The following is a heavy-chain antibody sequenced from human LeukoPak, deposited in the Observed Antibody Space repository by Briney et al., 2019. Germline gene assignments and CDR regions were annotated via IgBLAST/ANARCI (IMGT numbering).Heavy chain of an antibody. CDR3: ARGAYYYED. D-gene: IGHD3-22*01. Sequence: GGSLRLSCAASGFTFSGHWMSWVRQAPGKGLEWVASIRQDGSEKHYVDSVEGRFTISRDNAKNSLYLQMNSLRAEDTAVYYCARGAYYYEDWGQGTLVTVSS. J-gene: IGHJ4*02. CDR2: IRQDGSEK. CDR1: GFTFSGHW. V-gene: IGHV3-7*01.